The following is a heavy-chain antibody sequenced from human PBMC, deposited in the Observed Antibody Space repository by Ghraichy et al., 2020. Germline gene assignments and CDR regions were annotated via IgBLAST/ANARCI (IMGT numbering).Heavy chain of an antibody. D-gene: IGHD3-10*01. V-gene: IGHV1-18*01. CDR1: GHTFTSYG. J-gene: IGHJ4*02. CDR3: ARDLFPSQARVFGF. Sequence: ASVKLSCKTSGHTFTSYGFSWVRQAPGQGLEWMGWISAYNGNTKYAQKFQGRLTMTTDRSTATAYMDLRSLRSDDTAVYYCARDLFPSQARVFGFWGQGTQISVSS. CDR2: ISAYNGNT.